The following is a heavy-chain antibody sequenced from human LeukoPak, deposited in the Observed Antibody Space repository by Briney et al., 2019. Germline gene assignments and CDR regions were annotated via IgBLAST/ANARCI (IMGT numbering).Heavy chain of an antibody. CDR2: IIPILGIA. J-gene: IGHJ6*02. CDR3: ARGDIVVVPAAIPNYYYYGMDV. V-gene: IGHV1-69*04. Sequence: SVKVSCKDSGGTFSRYAISWVRQAPGQGLEWMGRIIPILGIANYAQKFQGRVTITADKSTSTAYMELRSLRSEDTAVYYCARGDIVVVPAAIPNYYYYGMDVWGQGTTVTVSS. CDR1: GGTFSRYA. D-gene: IGHD2-2*02.